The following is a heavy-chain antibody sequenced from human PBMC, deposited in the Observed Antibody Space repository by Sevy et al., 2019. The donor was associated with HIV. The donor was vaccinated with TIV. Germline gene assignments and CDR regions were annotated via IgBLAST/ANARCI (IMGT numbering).Heavy chain of an antibody. CDR3: ARAMGV. CDR2: INQDGREI. V-gene: IGHV3-7*01. CDR1: GISISSHW. J-gene: IGHJ6*02. Sequence: GGSLRLSCVGSGISISSHWMNWVRQSPGKGLEWVANINQDGREIYYVDSVKGRFTISRENAKNSGYLQMPSLRVEDSGVYYCARAMGVWGQGTTVTVSS.